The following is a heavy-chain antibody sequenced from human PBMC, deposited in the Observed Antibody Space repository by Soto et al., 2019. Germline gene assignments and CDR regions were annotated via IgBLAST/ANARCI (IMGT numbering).Heavy chain of an antibody. CDR1: GGTFSSYA. V-gene: IGHV1-69*01. CDR3: ARYYSDSSGYYPYDYYYYGMDV. CDR2: IIPIFGTA. J-gene: IGHJ6*02. D-gene: IGHD3-22*01. Sequence: QVQLVQSGAEVKKPGSSVKVSCKASGGTFSSYAISWVRQAPGQGLEWMGGIIPIFGTANYAQKFQGRVTITADESTSTSYMKLSRVRSEDTAVDYCARYYSDSSGYYPYDYYYYGMDVWGQGTTVTVSS.